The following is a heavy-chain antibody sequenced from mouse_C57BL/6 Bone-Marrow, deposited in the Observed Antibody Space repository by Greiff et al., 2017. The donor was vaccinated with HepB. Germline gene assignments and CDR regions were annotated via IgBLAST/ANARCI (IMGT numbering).Heavy chain of an antibody. J-gene: IGHJ2*01. CDR3: ARADTTVVPDFDY. CDR2: IYPGSGNT. D-gene: IGHD1-1*01. V-gene: IGHV1-76*01. CDR1: GYTFTDYY. Sequence: QVQLQQSGAELVRPGASVKLSCKASGYTFTDYYINWVKQRPGQGLEWIARIYPGSGNTYYNEKFKGKATLTAEKSSSTAYMQLSSLTSEDSAVYFCARADTTVVPDFDYWGQGTTLTVSS.